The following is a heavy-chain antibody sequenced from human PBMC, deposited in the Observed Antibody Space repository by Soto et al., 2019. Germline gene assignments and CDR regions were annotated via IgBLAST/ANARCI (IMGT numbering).Heavy chain of an antibody. J-gene: IGHJ5*02. V-gene: IGHV1-8*01. CDR2: MNPGSGDT. D-gene: IGHD3-16*01. CDR3: ARMATFGSLNWFDP. Sequence: ASVKVSCKASGYSFSNNDVSWVRQATGQGLEWMGWMNPGSGDTGYAQKFQGRVTMTRDISTATSYMELSSLRSDDTATYYCARMATFGSLNWFDPWGQGTLVTVSS. CDR1: GYSFSNND.